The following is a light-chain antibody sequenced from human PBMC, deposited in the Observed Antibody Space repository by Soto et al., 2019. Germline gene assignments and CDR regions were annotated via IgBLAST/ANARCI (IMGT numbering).Light chain of an antibody. CDR1: SSNIGGNT. J-gene: IGLJ1*01. Sequence: QAVVTQPPSASGTPGQRVTISCSGSSSNIGGNTVHWYQLLPGTAPKLLIYSSDQRPSGVPDRFSGSKSDTSASLAISGLQSEDEADYYCAAWDGSLNGHVFGTGTKVTVL. CDR3: AAWDGSLNGHV. CDR2: SSD. V-gene: IGLV1-44*01.